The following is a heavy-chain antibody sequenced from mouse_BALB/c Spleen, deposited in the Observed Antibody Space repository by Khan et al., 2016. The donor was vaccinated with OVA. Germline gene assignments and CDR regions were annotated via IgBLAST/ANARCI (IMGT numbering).Heavy chain of an antibody. D-gene: IGHD1-1*01. CDR3: ARPYYYGHWYFDV. CDR1: GYSITSDYA. CDR2: ISYSGSA. Sequence: EVQLQESGPGLVKPSQSLSLTCTVTGYSITSDYAWNWIRQFPGNKLEWMGYISYSGSANYNPSLKSRISITRDTSENQFFLQLNSVNTEDSATYYFARPYYYGHWYFDVWGAGTTVTVSS. J-gene: IGHJ1*01. V-gene: IGHV3-2*02.